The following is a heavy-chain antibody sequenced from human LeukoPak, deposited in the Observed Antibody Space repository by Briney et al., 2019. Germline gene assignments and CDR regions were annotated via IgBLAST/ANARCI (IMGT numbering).Heavy chain of an antibody. Sequence: KVSCKGSGYSFTSYWIGWVRQMPGKGLEWMGIIYPGDSDTRYSPSFHGQVTISADKSISTAYLQWSSLKASDTAMYYCARVTDIAVAGSRAFDIWGQGTMVTVSS. CDR3: ARVTDIAVAGSRAFDI. J-gene: IGHJ3*02. V-gene: IGHV5-51*01. CDR2: IYPGDSDT. D-gene: IGHD6-19*01. CDR1: GYSFTSYW.